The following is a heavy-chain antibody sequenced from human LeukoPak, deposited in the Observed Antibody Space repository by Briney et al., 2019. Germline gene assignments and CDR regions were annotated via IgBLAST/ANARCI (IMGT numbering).Heavy chain of an antibody. CDR1: GFTFSTFA. D-gene: IGHD1-26*01. CDR2: ISGSGVDT. J-gene: IGHJ4*02. CDR3: AKSSNEWELNSFDY. Sequence: RGSLRLSCAASGFTFSTFAMSWVRQAPGKGLEWVSAISGSGVDTHYADSVKGRFTISRDNSKNTLYLQMNSLKAEDTALYYCAKSSNEWELNSFDYWGQGTLVPVSS. V-gene: IGHV3-23*01.